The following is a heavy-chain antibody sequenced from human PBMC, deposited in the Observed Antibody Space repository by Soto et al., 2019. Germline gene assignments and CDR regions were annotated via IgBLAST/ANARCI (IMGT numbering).Heavy chain of an antibody. CDR2: ITDAGGRT. CDR1: GIIFNNYA. D-gene: IGHD4-17*01. Sequence: EVQLLASGGGLVQPGGSLRLSCAGSGIIFNNYAMSWVRQAPGKGLEWVSVITDAGGRTYYAASAQGRFTISRDNSKNTLYLQMHSLRAEDTAIYYCAKSVGTYGDNTERAERFDPWGQGTLVTVSS. J-gene: IGHJ5*02. CDR3: AKSVGTYGDNTERAERFDP. V-gene: IGHV3-23*01.